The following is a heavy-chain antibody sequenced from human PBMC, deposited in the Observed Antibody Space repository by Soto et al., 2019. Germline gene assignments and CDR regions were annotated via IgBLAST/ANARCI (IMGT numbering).Heavy chain of an antibody. CDR2: IIPIFGTA. V-gene: IGHV1-69*13. D-gene: IGHD5-18*01. J-gene: IGHJ6*02. CDR1: GGTFSSYA. CDR3: ARDDVDTAMPYGMDV. Sequence: SLKVSCKASGGTFSSYAISWVRQAPGQGLEWMGGIIPIFGTANYAQKFQGRVTITADESTSTAYMELSSLRSEDTAVYYCARDDVDTAMPYGMDVWGQGTTVTVSS.